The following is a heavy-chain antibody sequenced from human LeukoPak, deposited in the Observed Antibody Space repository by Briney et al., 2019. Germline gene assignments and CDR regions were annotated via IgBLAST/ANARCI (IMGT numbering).Heavy chain of an antibody. CDR2: ISSSSSYI. J-gene: IGHJ4*02. D-gene: IGHD6-13*01. CDR3: ANGGSSWF. V-gene: IGHV3-21*01. CDR1: GFTFSSYS. Sequence: GGSLRFSCAASGFTFSSYSMNWVRQAPGKGLEWVSSISSSSSYIYYADSVKGRFTISRDNSKNTLYLQMNSLRAEDTAVYYCANGGSSWFWGQGTLVTVSS.